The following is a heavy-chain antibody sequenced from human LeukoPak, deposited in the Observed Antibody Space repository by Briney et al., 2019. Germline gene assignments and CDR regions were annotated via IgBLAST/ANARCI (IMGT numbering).Heavy chain of an antibody. D-gene: IGHD4-17*01. J-gene: IGHJ3*02. CDR3: ARDWGSNDYGDYYAFDI. V-gene: IGHV4-4*07. CDR2: IYTSGST. Sequence: KASETLSLTCTVSGGSISSYYWSWIRQPAGKGLEWIGRIYTSGSTNYNPSLKSRVTMSIDTSKNQFSLKLSSVTAADTAVYYCARDWGSNDYGDYYAFDIWGQGTMVTVSS. CDR1: GGSISSYY.